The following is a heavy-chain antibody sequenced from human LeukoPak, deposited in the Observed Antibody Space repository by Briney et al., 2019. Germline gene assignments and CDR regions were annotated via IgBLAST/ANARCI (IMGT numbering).Heavy chain of an antibody. V-gene: IGHV4-34*01. CDR1: GGSFSGYY. CDR3: AREGMTTVTTGPDY. CDR2: INHSGST. J-gene: IGHJ4*02. D-gene: IGHD4-17*01. Sequence: SETLSLTCAVYGGSFSGYYWSWIRQPPGKGLEWIGEINHSGSTNYNPSLKSRGTISVDTAKNQFSLKLSCVTAADTAVYYCAREGMTTVTTGPDYWGQGTLVTVSS.